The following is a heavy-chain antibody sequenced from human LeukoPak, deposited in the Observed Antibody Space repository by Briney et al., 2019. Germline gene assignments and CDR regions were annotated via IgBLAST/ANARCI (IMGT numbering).Heavy chain of an antibody. CDR3: ARGGATTWYYYYYMDV. CDR2: INHDGSAK. Sequence: GGSLRLSCAASGFTFSNYWMSWVRQAPGKGLECVANINHDGSAKYYMDSVKGRFTISRDNAKNSVYLQMNSLRAEDTAVYYCARGGATTWYYYYYMDVWGKGTTVTISS. J-gene: IGHJ6*03. V-gene: IGHV3-7*01. D-gene: IGHD6-13*01. CDR1: GFTFSNYW.